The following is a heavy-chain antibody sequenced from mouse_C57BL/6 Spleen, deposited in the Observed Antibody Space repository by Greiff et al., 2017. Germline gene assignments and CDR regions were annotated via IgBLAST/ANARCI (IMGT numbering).Heavy chain of an antibody. J-gene: IGHJ2*01. CDR3: ARNPLQDSSIYYGNYLFFDY. CDR2: ISGGGGNT. Sequence: DVKLVESGGGLVKPGGSLKLSCAASGFTFSSYTMSWVRQTPETRLEWVATISGGGGNTYYPDSVKGRFTISRDNAKNTLYLQMSSLRSEDTALYYCARNPLQDSSIYYGNYLFFDYWGQGTTLTVSS. V-gene: IGHV5-9*01. D-gene: IGHD2-1*01. CDR1: GFTFSSYT.